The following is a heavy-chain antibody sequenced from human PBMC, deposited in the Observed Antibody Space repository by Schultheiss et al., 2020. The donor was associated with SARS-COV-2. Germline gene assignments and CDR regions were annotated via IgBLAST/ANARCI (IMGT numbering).Heavy chain of an antibody. D-gene: IGHD4-17*01. CDR1: GGSISSSSYY. CDR2: IYYSGST. V-gene: IGHV4-39*07. J-gene: IGHJ3*02. CDR3: ARSGSGDYAEDAFDI. Sequence: SQTLSLTCTVSGGSISSSSYYWGWIRQPPGKGLEWIGSIYYSGSTYYNPSLKSRVTMSVDTSKNQFFLKLSSVTAVDTAVYYCARSGSGDYAEDAFDIWGQGTMVTVSS.